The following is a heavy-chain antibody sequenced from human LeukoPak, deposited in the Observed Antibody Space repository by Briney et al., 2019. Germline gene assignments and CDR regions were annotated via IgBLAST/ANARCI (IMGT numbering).Heavy chain of an antibody. Sequence: GRSLRLSCAASGFTFSSYGMHWVRQAPGKGLEWVAVISYDGSNKYYADSVKGRFPISRDNSKNTLYLQMNSLRAEDTAVYYCAKDFSPCSGGSCYYYWGQGTLVTVSS. CDR3: AKDFSPCSGGSCYYY. CDR2: ISYDGSNK. V-gene: IGHV3-30*18. CDR1: GFTFSSYG. J-gene: IGHJ4*02. D-gene: IGHD2-15*01.